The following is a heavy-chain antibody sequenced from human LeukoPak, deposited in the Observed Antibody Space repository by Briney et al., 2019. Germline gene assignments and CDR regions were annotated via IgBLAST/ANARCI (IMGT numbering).Heavy chain of an antibody. D-gene: IGHD3-22*01. V-gene: IGHV3-7*01. CDR3: ARVPYYYDSSGYYAPFDC. J-gene: IGHJ4*02. Sequence: GGSLRLSCAASGFTFSSYWMSWVRQAPGKGLEWVANIKQDGSEKYYVDSVKGRFTISRDNAKNSLYLQMNSLRAEDTAVYYCARVPYYYDSSGYYAPFDCWGQGTLVTVSS. CDR1: GFTFSSYW. CDR2: IKQDGSEK.